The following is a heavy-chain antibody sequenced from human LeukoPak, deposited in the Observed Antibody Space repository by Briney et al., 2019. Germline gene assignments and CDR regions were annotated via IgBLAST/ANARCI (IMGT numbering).Heavy chain of an antibody. J-gene: IGHJ6*02. CDR1: GFTFSSYS. V-gene: IGHV3-21*04. D-gene: IGHD2-15*01. CDR2: ISSSSSYI. Sequence: GGSLRLSCAASGFTFSSYSMNWVRQAPGKGLEWVSSISSSSSYIYYADSVKGRFTISRDNSKNTLYLQMNSLRAEDTAVYYCANSGDYYYYYGMDVWGQGTTVTVSS. CDR3: ANSGDYYYYYGMDV.